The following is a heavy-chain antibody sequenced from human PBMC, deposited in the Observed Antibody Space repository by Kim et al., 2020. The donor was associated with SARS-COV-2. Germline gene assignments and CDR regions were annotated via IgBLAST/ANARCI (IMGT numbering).Heavy chain of an antibody. V-gene: IGHV3-53*01. Sequence: GGSLRLSCAASGFTVSSNYMSWVRQAPGKGLEWVSVIYSGGSTYYADSVKGRFTISRDNSKNTLYLQMNSLRAEDTAVYYCAREGGVRDGYNSGYWGQGTLVTVSS. D-gene: IGHD5-12*01. CDR3: AREGGVRDGYNSGY. CDR1: GFTVSSNY. J-gene: IGHJ4*02. CDR2: IYSGGST.